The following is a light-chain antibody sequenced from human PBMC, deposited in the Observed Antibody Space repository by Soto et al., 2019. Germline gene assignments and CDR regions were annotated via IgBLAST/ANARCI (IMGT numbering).Light chain of an antibody. CDR2: DVS. CDR3: QQYYDYPWT. CDR1: QSIGDR. Sequence: DIQMTQSPFTLSASVGDRVTITCRASQSIGDRLAWHQQKPGKVPKVLISDVSRLKSGVPSRFSGSGSGTEFILSITSLQPDDFATYYCQQYYDYPWTVGQGTKVDIK. V-gene: IGKV1-5*01. J-gene: IGKJ1*01.